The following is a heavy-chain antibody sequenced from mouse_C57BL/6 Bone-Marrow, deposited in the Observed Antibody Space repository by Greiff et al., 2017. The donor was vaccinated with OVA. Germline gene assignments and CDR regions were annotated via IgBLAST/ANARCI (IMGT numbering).Heavy chain of an antibody. J-gene: IGHJ3*01. D-gene: IGHD2-4*01. Sequence: QVQLKESGAELARPGASVKLSCKASGYTFTSYGISWVKQRTGQGLEWIGEIYPRSGYTYYNEKFKGKATLTADKSSSKAYMELRSLTSEDDAVYFCARGLRRFAYWGQGTLVTVSA. CDR2: IYPRSGYT. CDR3: ARGLRRFAY. V-gene: IGHV1-81*01. CDR1: GYTFTSYG.